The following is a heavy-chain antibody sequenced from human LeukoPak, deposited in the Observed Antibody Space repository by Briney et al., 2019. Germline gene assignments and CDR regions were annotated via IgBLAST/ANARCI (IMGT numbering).Heavy chain of an antibody. J-gene: IGHJ3*02. D-gene: IGHD3-22*01. CDR2: VYYSGSA. V-gene: IGHV4-39*01. CDR3: ARGRLITMIGGITFDM. Sequence: SETLSLTCTVSGGSVSDNSYNWGWVRQPPGKGLEWIGSVYYSGSAYYNPSLKSRVTISVDTSKNQFSLKLTSVTAADTAVYYCARGRLITMIGGITFDMWGQGTMVTVSS. CDR1: GGSVSDNSYN.